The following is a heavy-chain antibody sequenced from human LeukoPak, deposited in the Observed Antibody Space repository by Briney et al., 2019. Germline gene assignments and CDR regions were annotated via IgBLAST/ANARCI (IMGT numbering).Heavy chain of an antibody. D-gene: IGHD1-26*01. J-gene: IGHJ4*02. CDR1: GVTISNAW. V-gene: IGHV3-15*01. CDR2: IKNKTDGGTT. Sequence: AGTLRLTCAASGVTISNAWRSWVRQAPRKGREWVGRIKNKTDGGTTDYAAPVKGRFTISRDDSKNTLYLQMNSLQTEDTAVYYCTTVPVSKATNFDYWGQGTLVTVSS. CDR3: TTVPVSKATNFDY.